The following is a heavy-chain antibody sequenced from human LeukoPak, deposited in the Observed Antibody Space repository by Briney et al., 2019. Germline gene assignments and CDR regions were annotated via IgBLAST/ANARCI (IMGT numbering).Heavy chain of an antibody. CDR3: AKDSWSRNGIYDPLDI. D-gene: IGHD2-8*01. J-gene: IGHJ3*02. CDR1: GFSFSDFA. V-gene: IGHV3-23*01. Sequence: GGALRLSCAASGFSFSDFAMSWVREGPGKGLGWVWIICGGVAYYTDSVKGRFIISRDNSKNTISLQMNSLRPEDTGVYYSAKDSWSRNGIYDPLDIWGQGTMVTVSS. CDR2: ICGGVA.